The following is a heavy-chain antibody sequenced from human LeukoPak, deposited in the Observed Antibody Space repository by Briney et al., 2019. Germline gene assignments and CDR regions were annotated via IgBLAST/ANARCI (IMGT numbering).Heavy chain of an antibody. V-gene: IGHV3-7*01. CDR1: GFIFTSYW. D-gene: IGHD3-3*01. J-gene: IGHJ3*02. CDR3: ASPEWLPDSIDI. Sequence: GGSLRLSCAASGFIFTSYWMSWVRQAPRKGLEWVASIKQDGSEKYYVDSVKGRFTISRDNARNSLYLQMNSLRAEDTAVYYCASPEWLPDSIDIWGQGTMVTVSS. CDR2: IKQDGSEK.